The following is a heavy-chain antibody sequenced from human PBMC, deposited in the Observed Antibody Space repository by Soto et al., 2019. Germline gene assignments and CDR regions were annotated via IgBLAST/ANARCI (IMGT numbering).Heavy chain of an antibody. CDR3: AKDDSFGWFDP. Sequence: QVQLVESGGGVVQPGRSLRLSCAASGFTFSSYGMHWVRQAPGKGLEWVAVISYDGSNKYYADSVKGRFTISRDNSKNTLYLQMNSLRAEDTAVYYCAKDDSFGWFDPWGQGTLVTVSS. CDR1: GFTFSSYG. J-gene: IGHJ5*02. V-gene: IGHV3-30*18. D-gene: IGHD3-3*01. CDR2: ISYDGSNK.